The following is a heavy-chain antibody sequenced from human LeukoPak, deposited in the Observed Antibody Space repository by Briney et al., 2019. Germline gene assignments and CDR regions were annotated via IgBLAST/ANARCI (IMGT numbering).Heavy chain of an antibody. CDR1: GYTFTAYY. CDR3: ARDTITVTTPYFDH. Sequence: ASVKVSCKASGYTFTAYYIHWVRQAPGQGLEWMGWINSDSGGSNYAQKFQGRVTMTRDTSTSTAYMELSSLRSDDTAFYYCARDTITVTTPYFDHWGQGTLVTVPS. CDR2: INSDSGGS. V-gene: IGHV1-2*02. J-gene: IGHJ4*02. D-gene: IGHD4-17*01.